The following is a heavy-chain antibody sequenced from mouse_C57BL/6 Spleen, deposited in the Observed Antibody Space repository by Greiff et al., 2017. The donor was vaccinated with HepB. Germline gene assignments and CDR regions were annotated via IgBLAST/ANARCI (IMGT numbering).Heavy chain of an antibody. J-gene: IGHJ2*01. CDR3: ARSTVTTVVPDY. Sequence: VKLVESGPELVKPGASVKISCKASGYAFSSSWMNWVKQRPGKGLEWIGRIYPGDGDTNYNGKFKGKATLTADKSSSTAYMQLSSLTSEDSAVYFCARSTVTTVVPDYWGQGTTLTVSS. V-gene: IGHV1-82*01. CDR1: GYAFSSSW. D-gene: IGHD1-1*01. CDR2: IYPGDGDT.